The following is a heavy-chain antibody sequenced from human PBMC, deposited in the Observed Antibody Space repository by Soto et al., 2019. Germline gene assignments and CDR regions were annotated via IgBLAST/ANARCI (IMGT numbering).Heavy chain of an antibody. CDR2: ISDSGST. CDR1: GASISTYY. V-gene: IGHV4-59*08. J-gene: IGHJ6*03. D-gene: IGHD3-10*01. CDR3: ARDYGQAYYYYMDV. Sequence: SETLSLTCTVSGASISTYYWSWIRQPPGKGLEWIGYISDSGSTNYNPSLKNRVTISVETSKNQFSLRLSSVAAADTAVYYCARDYGQAYYYYMDVWGKGTTVTVSS.